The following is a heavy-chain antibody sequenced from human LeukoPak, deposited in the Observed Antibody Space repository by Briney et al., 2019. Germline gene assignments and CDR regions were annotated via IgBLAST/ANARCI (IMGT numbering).Heavy chain of an antibody. V-gene: IGHV4-59*12. D-gene: IGHD3-3*01. CDR2: IYYSGST. Sequence: SETLSLTCTVSGGSISSYYWSWIRQPPGKGLEWIGYIYYSGSTNYNPSLKSRVTISVDTSKNQFSLKLSSVTAADTAVYYCARPKNFWSGYYSSWGQGTLVTVSS. CDR3: ARPKNFWSGYYSS. CDR1: GGSISSYY. J-gene: IGHJ4*02.